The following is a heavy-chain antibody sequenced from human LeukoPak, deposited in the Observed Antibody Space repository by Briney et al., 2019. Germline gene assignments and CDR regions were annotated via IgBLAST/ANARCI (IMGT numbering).Heavy chain of an antibody. CDR3: ASPPVGAARPGYYYYYMDV. CDR1: GGSISSSSYY. Sequence: PSETLSLTCTGSGGSISSSSYYWGWIRQPPGKGLEWIGSIYYSGSTYYNPSLKSRVTISVDTSKNQFSLKLSSVTAADTAVYYCASPPVGAARPGYYYYYMDVWGKGTTVTVSS. D-gene: IGHD6-6*01. J-gene: IGHJ6*03. V-gene: IGHV4-39*01. CDR2: IYYSGST.